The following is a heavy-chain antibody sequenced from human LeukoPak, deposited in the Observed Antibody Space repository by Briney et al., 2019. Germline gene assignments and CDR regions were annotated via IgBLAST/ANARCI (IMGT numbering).Heavy chain of an antibody. CDR3: ARDFLTGAGTFDY. V-gene: IGHV1-46*01. CDR2: INPSGDST. Sequence: ASVKVSCKASEYIFTTDYIHWVRQAPGQGLEWMGTINPSGDSTTYAQNFQGRVTMTRDTSTSAVYMELSSLTSEDTAVYYCARDFLTGAGTFDYWGQGTLVTVSS. J-gene: IGHJ4*02. D-gene: IGHD3-9*01. CDR1: EYIFTTDY.